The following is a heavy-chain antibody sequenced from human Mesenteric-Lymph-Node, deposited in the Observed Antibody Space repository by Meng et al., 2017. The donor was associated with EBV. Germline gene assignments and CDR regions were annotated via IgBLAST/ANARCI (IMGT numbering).Heavy chain of an antibody. V-gene: IGHV4-39*01. CDR1: GGSISTTNYY. D-gene: IGHD3/OR15-3a*01. Sequence: QLQLQEAGYRLVKPSEPLSLTCTVSGGSISTTNYYWSWVRQPPGKGLEWLGGIYYSGITYYNPSLTSRVDLSVDTSKNRFSLKLFSLTTEDTAVYFCVRSRGWTQVEWFDPWGPGILVTVSS. CDR2: IYYSGIT. CDR3: VRSRGWTQVEWFDP. J-gene: IGHJ5*02.